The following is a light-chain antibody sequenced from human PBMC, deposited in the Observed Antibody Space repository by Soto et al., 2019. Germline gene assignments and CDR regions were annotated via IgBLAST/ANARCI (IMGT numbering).Light chain of an antibody. CDR2: QDS. J-gene: IGLJ2*01. Sequence: SYELTQPPSVSVSPGQTASITCSGDKLGDKYACWYQQKPGQSPVLVIYQDSKRPSGIPERFSGSNSGNTATLTISGTQAMDEADYSCQAWDSSTAQVVFGGGTQLTVL. V-gene: IGLV3-1*01. CDR1: KLGDKY. CDR3: QAWDSSTAQVV.